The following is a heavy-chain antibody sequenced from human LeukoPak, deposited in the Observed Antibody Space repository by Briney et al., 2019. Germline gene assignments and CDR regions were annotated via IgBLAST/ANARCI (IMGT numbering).Heavy chain of an antibody. D-gene: IGHD6-13*01. CDR2: IYPGDSDL. CDR3: ARLARTGYSSSWFDY. CDR1: GXSFTNYW. Sequence: GESLKISCKVSGXSFTNYWIGWVRQMPGKGLEWMGIIYPGDSDLRYSPSFQGQVTISADKSISTAYLQWSSLRASDTAMYYCARLARTGYSSSWFDYWGQGTLVTVSS. V-gene: IGHV5-51*01. J-gene: IGHJ4*02.